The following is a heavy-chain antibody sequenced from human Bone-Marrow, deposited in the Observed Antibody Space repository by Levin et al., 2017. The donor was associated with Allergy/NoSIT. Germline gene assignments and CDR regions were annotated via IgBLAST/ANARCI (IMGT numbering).Heavy chain of an antibody. CDR2: INTNTGNP. J-gene: IGHJ4*02. V-gene: IGHV7-4-1*02. Sequence: ASVKVSCKASGYTFSSHAMNWVRQAPGQGLEWMGWINTNTGNPTYAQGFTGRFVFSLDTSVSTAYLQISSLKAEDTAVCYCARDLSSGGDYFDYWGQGTLVTVSS. D-gene: IGHD6-19*01. CDR1: GYTFSSHA. CDR3: ARDLSSGGDYFDY.